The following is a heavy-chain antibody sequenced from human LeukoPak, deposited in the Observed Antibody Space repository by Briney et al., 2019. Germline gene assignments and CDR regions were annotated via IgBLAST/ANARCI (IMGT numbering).Heavy chain of an antibody. J-gene: IGHJ2*01. Sequence: PSQTLSLTCTVSGGSISSGSYYWSWIRQPAGKGLEWIGRIYTSGSTNYNPSLKSRVTISVDTSKNQFSLKLSSVTAADTAVYYCARELYSSSSGAYWYFDLWGRGTLVTVSS. V-gene: IGHV4-61*02. CDR2: IYTSGST. CDR3: ARELYSSSSGAYWYFDL. CDR1: GGSISSGSYY. D-gene: IGHD6-6*01.